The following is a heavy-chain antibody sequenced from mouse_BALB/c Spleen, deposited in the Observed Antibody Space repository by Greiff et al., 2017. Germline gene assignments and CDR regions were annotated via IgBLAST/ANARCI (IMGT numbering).Heavy chain of an antibody. CDR3: ARDRDGYYYAMDY. CDR1: GFSLTSYG. Sequence: QVQLKESGPGLVAPSQSLSITCTVSGFSLTSYGVSWVRQPPGKGLEWLGMIWGDGSTDYNSALKSRLSISKDNSKSQVFLKMNSLQTDDTARYYCARDRDGYYYAMDYWGQGTSVTVSS. D-gene: IGHD2-3*01. V-gene: IGHV2-6-7*01. J-gene: IGHJ4*01. CDR2: IWGDGST.